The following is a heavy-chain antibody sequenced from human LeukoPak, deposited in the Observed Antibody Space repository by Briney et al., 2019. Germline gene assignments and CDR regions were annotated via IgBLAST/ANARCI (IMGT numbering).Heavy chain of an antibody. CDR3: ARDLQEEQWLVPSY. D-gene: IGHD6-19*01. CDR2: ISAYNGNT. Sequence: ASVKVSCKASGYTFTSYGISWVRQAPGQGLEWMGWISAYNGNTNYAQKLQGRVTMTTDTSTSTAYMELRSLRSDDTVVYYCARDLQEEQWLVPSYWGQGTLVTVSS. J-gene: IGHJ4*02. V-gene: IGHV1-18*04. CDR1: GYTFTSYG.